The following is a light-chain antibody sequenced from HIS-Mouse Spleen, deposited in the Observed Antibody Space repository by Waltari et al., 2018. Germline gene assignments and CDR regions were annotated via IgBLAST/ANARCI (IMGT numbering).Light chain of an antibody. CDR1: PSVLYSSNNKNY. CDR3: QQYYSTPPLT. V-gene: IGKV4-1*01. Sequence: DIVMTQSPDSLAVSLGERATINCKSSPSVLYSSNNKNYLVWYQQKPGQPPKLLIYWASTRESGVPDRFSGSGSGTDFTLTISSLQAEDVAVYYCQQYYSTPPLTFGGGTKVEIK. CDR2: WAS. J-gene: IGKJ4*01.